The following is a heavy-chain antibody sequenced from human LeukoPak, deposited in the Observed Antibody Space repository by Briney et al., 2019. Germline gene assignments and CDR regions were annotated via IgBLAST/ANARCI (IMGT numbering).Heavy chain of an antibody. J-gene: IGHJ4*02. V-gene: IGHV3-7*03. CDR1: GFTFSNFW. D-gene: IGHD3-22*01. CDR3: ARDYNYCPADS. CDR2: IRGNGNDK. Sequence: GGSLRLSCTVSGFTFSNFWMTWVRQTPGKGLEWVANIRGNGNDKNYVDSVKGRFTISRDNAKNSSYLQMNSLRADDTAVYYCARDYNYCPADSWGQGTLVTVSS.